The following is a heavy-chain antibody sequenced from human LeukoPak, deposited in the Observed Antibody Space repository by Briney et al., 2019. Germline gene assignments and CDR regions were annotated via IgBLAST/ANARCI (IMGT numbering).Heavy chain of an antibody. CDR1: GVTFGGFY. CDR2: INHSGST. Sequence: SETLSLTCAVYGVTFGGFYWSWIRQPPGKGLEWIGEINHSGSTNYNPTLKSRVTISVDTSKNQFSLKLSSVTAADTAVYYCARRRAYRVGATNDAFDIWGQGTMVTVSS. J-gene: IGHJ3*02. D-gene: IGHD1-26*01. V-gene: IGHV4-34*01. CDR3: ARRRAYRVGATNDAFDI.